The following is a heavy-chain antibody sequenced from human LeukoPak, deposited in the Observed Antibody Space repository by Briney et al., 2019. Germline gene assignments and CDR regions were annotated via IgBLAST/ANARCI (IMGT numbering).Heavy chain of an antibody. CDR3: ASGYGDYKAY. CDR1: GFTFSSHE. J-gene: IGHJ4*02. V-gene: IGHV3-48*03. Sequence: GGSLRLSCAASGFTFSSHEMNWVRQAPGKGLEWVSYISSSGSTIYYADSVKGRFTISRDNAKNSLYLQMNSLRAEDTAVYYCASGYGDYKAYWGQGTLVTVSS. CDR2: ISSSGSTI. D-gene: IGHD4-17*01.